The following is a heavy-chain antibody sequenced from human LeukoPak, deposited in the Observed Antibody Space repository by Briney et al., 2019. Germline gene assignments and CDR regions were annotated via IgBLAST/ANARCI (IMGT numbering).Heavy chain of an antibody. J-gene: IGHJ4*02. V-gene: IGHV4-4*07. D-gene: IGHD3-10*01. CDR1: GGAISSYY. CDR3: AREGFDGSASYYYAY. Sequence: SETLSLTCTVSGGAISSYYWSWIRQPAGKGLEWIGRIYTSGSTHYNPSLTSRVTMSVDTSKNQFSLKLSSVTAADTAVYYCAREGFDGSASYYYAYWGQGTLVTVSS. CDR2: IYTSGST.